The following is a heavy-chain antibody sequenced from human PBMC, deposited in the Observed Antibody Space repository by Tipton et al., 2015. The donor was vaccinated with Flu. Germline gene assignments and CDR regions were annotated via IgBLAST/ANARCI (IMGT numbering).Heavy chain of an antibody. CDR2: IYSGGST. CDR1: GFTVSSNY. V-gene: IGHV3-53*01. CDR3: ARGRGYCVTTTCLLPFDF. D-gene: IGHD2-2*01. J-gene: IGHJ4*02. Sequence: QLVQSGGGLIQRGGSLRLSCVVSGFTVSSNYMTWVRQAPGKGLEWVSVIYSGGSTNYADSVKGRFTISGDNSKNTLYLQMNSLRAEDTAVYYCARGRGYCVTTTCLLPFDFWGQGTLVTVSS.